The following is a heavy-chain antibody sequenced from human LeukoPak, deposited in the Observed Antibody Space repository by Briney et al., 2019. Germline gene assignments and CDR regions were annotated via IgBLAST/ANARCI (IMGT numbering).Heavy chain of an antibody. CDR2: K. CDR1: GFTFSSYA. Sequence: AGGSLRLSCAASGFTFSSYAMHWVRQAPGKGLEWVAVKYYADSVKGRFTISRDNSKNALYLQMNSLGAEDTAVYYCARVFRGSSDYWGQGTLVTVSS. D-gene: IGHD6-6*01. V-gene: IGHV3-30*01. J-gene: IGHJ4*02. CDR3: ARVFRGSSDY.